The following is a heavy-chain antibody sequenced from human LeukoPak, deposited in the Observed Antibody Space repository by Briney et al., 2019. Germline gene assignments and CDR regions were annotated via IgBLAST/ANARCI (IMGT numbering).Heavy chain of an antibody. V-gene: IGHV3-7*05. CDR1: GFSFSIYS. CDR3: ARDLPLTGTTEIGWFDP. CDR2: IRQDGSEK. D-gene: IGHD1-7*01. Sequence: PGGSLRLSCVASGFSFSIYSMSWVRQAPGKGLERVANIRQDGSEKYYVDSVKGRFTISRDNAKNSLYLQMNSLRAEDTAVYYCARDLPLTGTTEIGWFDPWGQGTLVTVSS. J-gene: IGHJ5*02.